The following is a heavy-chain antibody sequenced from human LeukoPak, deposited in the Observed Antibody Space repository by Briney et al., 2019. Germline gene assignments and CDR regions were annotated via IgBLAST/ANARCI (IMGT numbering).Heavy chain of an antibody. Sequence: PSETLSLTCTVSGGSISSSSYYWGWIRQPPGKGLEWIGSIYYSGSTYYNPSLKSRVTISVDTSKNQFSLKLSSVTAADTAVYYCARIAVAGTVYYYYYMDVWGKGTTVTVSS. CDR2: IYYSGST. J-gene: IGHJ6*03. CDR3: ARIAVAGTVYYYYYMDV. V-gene: IGHV4-39*07. D-gene: IGHD6-19*01. CDR1: GGSISSSSYY.